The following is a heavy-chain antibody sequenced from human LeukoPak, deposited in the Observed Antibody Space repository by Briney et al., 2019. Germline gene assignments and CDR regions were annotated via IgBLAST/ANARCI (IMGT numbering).Heavy chain of an antibody. CDR3: ARARPGNDGGNFDY. Sequence: PSETLSLTCAVYGGSISGYYWSWIRQPPGKGLEWIAEIHHSGSAYYNPSLKSRVTISVDTSKNQFSLKLSSVTAADTAVYYCARARPGNDGGNFDYWGQGTLVTVSS. D-gene: IGHD1-1*01. J-gene: IGHJ4*02. V-gene: IGHV4-34*01. CDR2: IHHSGSA. CDR1: GGSISGYY.